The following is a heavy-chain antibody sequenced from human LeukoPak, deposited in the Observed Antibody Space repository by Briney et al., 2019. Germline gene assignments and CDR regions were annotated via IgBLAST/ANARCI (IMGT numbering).Heavy chain of an antibody. CDR2: ISGAGDNT. V-gene: IGHV3-23*01. J-gene: IGHJ4*02. CDR1: GYTFSSHG. D-gene: IGHD3-16*01. CDR3: AKVSVCYGCYLDY. Sequence: RGSLRLSCAASGYTFSSHGLTWVRQAPGKGLEWVSTISGAGDNTYYAETVKGRFTISRDNSKNTLYLQMHSLRAEDTAIYYCAKVSVCYGCYLDYWGQGTLVTVS.